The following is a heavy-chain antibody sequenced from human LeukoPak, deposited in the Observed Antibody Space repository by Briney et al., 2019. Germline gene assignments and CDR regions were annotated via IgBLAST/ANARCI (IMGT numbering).Heavy chain of an antibody. CDR3: ARAVDYYGSGSYYKRWFDP. J-gene: IGHJ5*02. V-gene: IGHV4-30-4*08. Sequence: SQTLSLTCTVSGGSISSGDYYWSWFRQPPGKGLEWIGYISYSGSTYYNPSLKSRVTISLDTSKNQFSLKLSSVTAADTAVYYCARAVDYYGSGSYYKRWFDPWGQGTLVTVSS. D-gene: IGHD3-10*01. CDR1: GGSISSGDYY. CDR2: ISYSGST.